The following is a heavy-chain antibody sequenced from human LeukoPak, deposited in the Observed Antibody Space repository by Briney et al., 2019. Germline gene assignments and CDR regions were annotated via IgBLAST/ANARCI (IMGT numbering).Heavy chain of an antibody. CDR2: INPNSGGT. CDR3: ARDPEYSSGWTFDY. J-gene: IGHJ4*02. D-gene: IGHD6-19*01. V-gene: IGHV1-2*02. CDR1: GYSFTAYY. Sequence: ASVKVSCKASGYSFTAYYIHWVRQAPGHGLEWMGCINPNSGGTNYAQKFQGRVTMTRDTSISTAYMELSRLRSDDTAVYYCARDPEYSSGWTFDYWGQGTLVTVSS.